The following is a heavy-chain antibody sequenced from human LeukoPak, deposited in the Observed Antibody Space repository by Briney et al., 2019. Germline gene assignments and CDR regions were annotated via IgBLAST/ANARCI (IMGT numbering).Heavy chain of an antibody. CDR2: IFYSGST. D-gene: IGHD6-13*01. Sequence: PSETLSLTCTVSSGSISTSNYYWGWVRQPPGKALEWIGNIFYSGSTYYSPSLKSRVTISVDTSKNQFSLKLSSVTAADTAVYYCARHDAAAGNWFDPWGQGTLVTVSS. CDR1: SGSISTSNYY. CDR3: ARHDAAAGNWFDP. V-gene: IGHV4-39*01. J-gene: IGHJ5*02.